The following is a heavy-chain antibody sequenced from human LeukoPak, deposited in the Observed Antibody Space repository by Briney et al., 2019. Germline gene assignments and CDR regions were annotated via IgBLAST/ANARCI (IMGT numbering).Heavy chain of an antibody. CDR3: ARGGYSYGSSDAFDI. D-gene: IGHD5-18*01. Sequence: ASVKVSCKTSGYTFIGYYLHWVRQAPGQGLEWMGWINPNSGGANYAQKFQGRVTMTRDTSISTAYMELSRLRSDDTAVYYCARGGYSYGSSDAFDIWGQGTMVTVSS. CDR2: INPNSGGA. J-gene: IGHJ3*02. V-gene: IGHV1-2*02. CDR1: GYTFIGYY.